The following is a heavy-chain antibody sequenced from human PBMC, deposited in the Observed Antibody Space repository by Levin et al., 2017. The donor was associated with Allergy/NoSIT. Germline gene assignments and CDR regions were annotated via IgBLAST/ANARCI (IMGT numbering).Heavy chain of an antibody. J-gene: IGHJ4*02. V-gene: IGHV3-30*18. CDR3: AKARRGWFGELLLPAFDY. CDR2: ISYDGSNK. D-gene: IGHD3-10*01. CDR1: GFTFSSYG. Sequence: LSLTCAASGFTFSSYGMHWVRQAPGKGLEWVAVISYDGSNKYYADSVKGRFTISRDNSKNTLYLQMNSLRAEDTAVYYCAKARRGWFGELLLPAFDYWGQGTLVTVSS.